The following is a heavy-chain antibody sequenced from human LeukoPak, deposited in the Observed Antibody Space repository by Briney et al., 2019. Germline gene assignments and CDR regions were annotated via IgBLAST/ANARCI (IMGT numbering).Heavy chain of an antibody. CDR3: ARVLVWSRFDD. D-gene: IGHD2-8*02. J-gene: IGHJ4*02. Sequence: GDSLRLSCAASGLTFSNYWMHWVRPAPGKGLVWVSRIIGDGSSTNYPDSVKGRFTISRDNAMNTLYLQMNSLRVEDTAVYYCARVLVWSRFDDWGQGTLVAVSS. CDR2: IIGDGSST. V-gene: IGHV3-74*01. CDR1: GLTFSNYW.